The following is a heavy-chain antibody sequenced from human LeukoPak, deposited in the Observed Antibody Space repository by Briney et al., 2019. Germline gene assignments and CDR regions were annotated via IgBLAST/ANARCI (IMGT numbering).Heavy chain of an antibody. CDR3: ARGGKYGDYAFDI. CDR1: GFTFSSYE. V-gene: IGHV3-48*03. CDR2: ISSSGSTI. Sequence: GGSLRLSCAASGFTFSSYEMNWVRQAPGKGLEWVSYISSSGSTIYYADSVKGRFTISRDNAKNSLYLQMNSLRAEDTAVYYCARGGKYGDYAFDIWGQGTMVTVSS. J-gene: IGHJ3*02. D-gene: IGHD4-17*01.